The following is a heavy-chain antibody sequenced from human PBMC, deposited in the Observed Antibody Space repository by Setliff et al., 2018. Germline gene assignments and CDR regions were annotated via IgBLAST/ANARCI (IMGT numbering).Heavy chain of an antibody. J-gene: IGHJ6*03. V-gene: IGHV7-4-1*02. CDR3: ARGGGIITIFGVVTSDYYYYMDV. CDR1: GYTFRSYA. D-gene: IGHD3-3*01. Sequence: ASVKVSCKASGYTFRSYAMNWVRQAPGQGLEWMGWINTNTGNPTYAQGFTGRFVFSLDTSVSTTYLQISSLKAEDTAVYYCARGGGIITIFGVVTSDYYYYMDVWGTGTAVTVSS. CDR2: INTNTGNP.